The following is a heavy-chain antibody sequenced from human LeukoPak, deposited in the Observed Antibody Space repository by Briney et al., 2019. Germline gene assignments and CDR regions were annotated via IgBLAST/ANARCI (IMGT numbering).Heavy chain of an antibody. CDR1: GFTFSSYG. J-gene: IGHJ6*02. V-gene: IGHV3-30*18. CDR3: AKDGPVASGSYYAYGMDV. D-gene: IGHD1-26*01. Sequence: PGGSLRLSCAASGFTFSSYGMHWVRQAPGKGLEWVAVISYDGSNKYYADSVKGRFTISRDNSKNTLYLQMNSLRAEDTAVYYCAKDGPVASGSYYAYGMDVWGQGTTVTVSS. CDR2: ISYDGSNK.